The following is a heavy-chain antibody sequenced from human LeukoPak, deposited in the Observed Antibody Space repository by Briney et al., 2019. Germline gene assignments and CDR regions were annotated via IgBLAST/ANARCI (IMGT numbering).Heavy chain of an antibody. D-gene: IGHD2-15*01. CDR1: GYTFTSYG. V-gene: IGHV1-18*01. J-gene: IGHJ6*03. CDR3: ARVTLDNTPPYFSYMDV. CDR2: ISAYNGNT. Sequence: ASVKVSCKASGYTFTSYGFSWVRQAPGQGLEWMGWISAYNGNTNYAQKLQDRVTMTTDTFTSTAYMELRSLRSDDTAVYYCARVTLDNTPPYFSYMDVWGKGTTVTVSS.